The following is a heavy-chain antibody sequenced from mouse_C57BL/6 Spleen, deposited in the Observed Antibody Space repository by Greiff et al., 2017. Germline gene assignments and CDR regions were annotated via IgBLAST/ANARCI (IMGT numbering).Heavy chain of an antibody. V-gene: IGHV1-80*01. D-gene: IGHD2-3*01. CDR1: GYAFSSYW. CDR3: ARERHDGYYVYFDY. CDR2: IYPGDGDT. Sequence: QVQLQQSGAELVKPGASVKISCKASGYAFSSYWMNWVKQRPGKGLEWIGQIYPGDGDTNYNGKFKGKATLTADKSSSTAYMQLSSLTSEDSAVYFCARERHDGYYVYFDYWGQGTTLTVSS. J-gene: IGHJ2*01.